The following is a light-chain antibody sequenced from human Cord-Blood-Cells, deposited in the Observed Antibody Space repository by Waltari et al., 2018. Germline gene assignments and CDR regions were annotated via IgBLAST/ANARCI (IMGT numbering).Light chain of an antibody. V-gene: IGLV2-14*01. CDR2: AVS. CDR3: SSYTSSSTV. J-gene: IGLJ3*02. Sequence: QTTLTPHASVLACPGQPITISLTCTSSVLVATNYASWYQQHPGNATKLMIYAVSNRASGVSNRFSGSKSGNTASLTISGLQAEDEADYYCSSYTSSSTVFGGGTKLTVL. CDR1: SSVLVATNY.